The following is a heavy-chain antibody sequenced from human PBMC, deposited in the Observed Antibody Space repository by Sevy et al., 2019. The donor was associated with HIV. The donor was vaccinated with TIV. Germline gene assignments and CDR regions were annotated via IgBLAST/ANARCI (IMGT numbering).Heavy chain of an antibody. V-gene: IGHV3-30*02. Sequence: AGSLRLSCAASGFTFSSYGMHWVRQAPGKELEWVAFIRYDGSNKYYADSVKGRFTISRDNSKNTLYLQMNSLRAEDTDVYYCAKVPAGGTTLYYYYYMDVWGKGTTVTVSS. D-gene: IGHD1-7*01. CDR3: AKVPAGGTTLYYYYYMDV. CDR2: IRYDGSNK. CDR1: GFTFSSYG. J-gene: IGHJ6*03.